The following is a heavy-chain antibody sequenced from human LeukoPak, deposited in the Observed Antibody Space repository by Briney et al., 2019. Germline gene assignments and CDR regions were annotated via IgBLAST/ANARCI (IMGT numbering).Heavy chain of an antibody. D-gene: IGHD2-21*02. CDR2: INPSGGST. CDR1: GYTFTSYY. Sequence: EASVKVSCKASGYTFTSYYMHWVRQAPGQGLEWMGIINPSGGSTSYAQKFQGRVTMTRDTSISTAYMELSRLRSDDTAVYYCARTPQVTAIPVFFDYWGQGTLVTVSS. V-gene: IGHV1-46*01. J-gene: IGHJ4*02. CDR3: ARTPQVTAIPVFFDY.